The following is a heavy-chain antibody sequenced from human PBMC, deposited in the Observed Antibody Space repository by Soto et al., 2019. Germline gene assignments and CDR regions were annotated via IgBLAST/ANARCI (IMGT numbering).Heavy chain of an antibody. CDR2: FNTVGSNT. V-gene: IGHV3-74*01. D-gene: IGHD6-6*01. Sequence: GGSLRLSCAASGFNFGASWMAWVRQAPGKGLYWVSRFNTVGSNTNYADSVKGRFTISRDNAKNTLYLQMNSLRDEDTAVYSCARTTYSSASLLWGQGTQVTVSS. CDR3: ARTTYSSASLL. J-gene: IGHJ4*02. CDR1: GFNFGASW.